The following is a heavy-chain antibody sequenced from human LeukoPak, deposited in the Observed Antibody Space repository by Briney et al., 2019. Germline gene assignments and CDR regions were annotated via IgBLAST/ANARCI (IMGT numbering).Heavy chain of an antibody. CDR3: WGYHYYGSGRDAFDI. D-gene: IGHD3-10*01. Sequence: GGSLRLSCAASGFTFSSYAMSWVRQAPGKGLEWVSAISGSGGSTYYADSVKGRFTISGDNSKNTLYLQMNSLRAEDTAVYYCWGYHYYGSGRDAFDIWGQGTLVTVSS. CDR1: GFTFSSYA. CDR2: ISGSGGST. V-gene: IGHV3-23*01. J-gene: IGHJ3*02.